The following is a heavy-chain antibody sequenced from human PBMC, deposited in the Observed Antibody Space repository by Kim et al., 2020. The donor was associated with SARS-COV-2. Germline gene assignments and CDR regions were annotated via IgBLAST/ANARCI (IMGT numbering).Heavy chain of an antibody. D-gene: IGHD6-19*01. J-gene: IGHJ4*02. CDR3: ARGSSSGWDFDY. V-gene: IGHV1-3*01. Sequence: YSQKFQGRVTITREAAASTAYMELSSLRSEDTAVYYCARGSSSGWDFDYWGQGTLVAVSS.